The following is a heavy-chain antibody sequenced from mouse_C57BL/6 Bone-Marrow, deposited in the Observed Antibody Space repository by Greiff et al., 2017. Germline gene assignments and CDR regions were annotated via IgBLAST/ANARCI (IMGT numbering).Heavy chain of an antibody. D-gene: IGHD2-4*01. CDR2: INPNYGTT. V-gene: IGHV1-39*01. CDR3: ARGYDYDYAMDY. CDR1: GYSFTDYN. Sequence: EVKLMESGPELVKPGASVKISCKASGYSFTDYNMNWVQQSNGKSLEWIGVINPNYGTTSYNQKFKGKATLTVDQSSSTAYMQLNSLTSEDSAVYYCARGYDYDYAMDYWGQGTSATVSS. J-gene: IGHJ4*01.